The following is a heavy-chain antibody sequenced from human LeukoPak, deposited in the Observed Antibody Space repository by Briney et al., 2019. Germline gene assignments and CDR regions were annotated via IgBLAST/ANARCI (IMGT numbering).Heavy chain of an antibody. D-gene: IGHD4-17*01. V-gene: IGHV4-59*08. Sequence: SETLSLTCTVSGGSINNYYWSWIRQPPGKGLEWIGYVSFSGTTNCNPSLKSRVTISLPTSKNQFSLKLSSVTAADTAVYYCARSDYGDYVYFQHWGQGTLVTVSS. CDR2: VSFSGTT. CDR3: ARSDYGDYVYFQH. CDR1: GGSINNYY. J-gene: IGHJ1*01.